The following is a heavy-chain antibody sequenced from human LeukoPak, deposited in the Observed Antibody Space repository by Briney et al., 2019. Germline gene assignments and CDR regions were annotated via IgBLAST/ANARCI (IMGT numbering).Heavy chain of an antibody. V-gene: IGHV3-23*01. D-gene: IGHD6-19*01. Sequence: GGSLRLSCAASGFTFSSYAMSWVRQAPGKGLEWVSAISGSGGSTYYADSVKGRFTISRDNSKNTLYLQMNSLRAEDTAVYYCAGYSSGWYSPEDYWGQGTLVTVSS. CDR1: GFTFSSYA. CDR3: AGYSSGWYSPEDY. J-gene: IGHJ4*02. CDR2: ISGSGGST.